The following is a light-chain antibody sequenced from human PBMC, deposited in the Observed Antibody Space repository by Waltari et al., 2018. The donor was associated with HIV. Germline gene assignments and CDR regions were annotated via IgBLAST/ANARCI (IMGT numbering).Light chain of an antibody. Sequence: SYELAQPPSVSVSPGQTASITSSGDKLGDKYACWYPQRPGQSPVLVIYQDSKRPSGIPERFSGSNSGNTATLTISGTQTLDEADYYCQAWDSSTVVFGGGTKLTVL. CDR3: QAWDSSTVV. CDR1: KLGDKY. V-gene: IGLV3-1*01. CDR2: QDS. J-gene: IGLJ2*01.